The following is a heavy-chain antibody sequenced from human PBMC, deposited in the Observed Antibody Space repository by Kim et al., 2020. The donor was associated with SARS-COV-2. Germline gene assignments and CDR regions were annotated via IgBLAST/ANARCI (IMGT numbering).Heavy chain of an antibody. Sequence: SETLSLTCAVYGGSFSGYYWSWIRQPPGKGLEWIGEINHSGSTNYNPSLKSRVTISVDTSKNQFSLKLSSVTAADTAVYYCARIGVAASYSSSWRYSSGWYVGGEYYFDYWGQGTLVTVSS. J-gene: IGHJ4*02. CDR2: INHSGST. CDR1: GGSFSGYY. CDR3: ARIGVAASYSSSWRYSSGWYVGGEYYFDY. V-gene: IGHV4-34*01. D-gene: IGHD6-19*01.